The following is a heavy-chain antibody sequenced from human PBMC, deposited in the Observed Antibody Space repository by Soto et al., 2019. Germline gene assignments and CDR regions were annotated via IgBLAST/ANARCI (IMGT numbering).Heavy chain of an antibody. J-gene: IGHJ4*02. D-gene: IGHD6-13*01. CDR2: ISADNGNT. V-gene: IGHV1-18*01. CDR1: GYRVASSV. CDR3: AAQQLHEIQLVS. Sequence: APAEVCCEASGYRVASSVVSWSRQTPGKGLEWMGWISADNGNTNYAQKLQGRVTMTEDTSTDTAYMELSSLRSEDTAVSYRAAQQLHEIQLVSGGQLTLVSDSS.